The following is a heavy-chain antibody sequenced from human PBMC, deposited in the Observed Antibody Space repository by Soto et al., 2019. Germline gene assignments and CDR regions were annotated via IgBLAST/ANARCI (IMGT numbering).Heavy chain of an antibody. D-gene: IGHD1-1*01. J-gene: IGHJ4*02. Sequence: QEQLQESGPGLVRPSETLSLTCTVSGGSVSGGGYFWSWVRQPPGKGLEWIGYFYYSGSTKYNPSLKSRVTILEDTSKNQFSLKLNSVTAADTAVYYCAREGRMGTFDYWGQGALVTVSS. CDR2: FYYSGST. CDR3: AREGRMGTFDY. CDR1: GGSVSGGGYF. V-gene: IGHV4-61*08.